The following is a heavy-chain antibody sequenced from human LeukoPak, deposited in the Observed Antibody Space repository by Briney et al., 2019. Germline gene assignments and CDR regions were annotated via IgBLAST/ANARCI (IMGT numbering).Heavy chain of an antibody. J-gene: IGHJ4*02. CDR1: GYTFTSYG. Sequence: SVKVSCKASGYTFTSYGISWVRQAPGQGLEWMGRIIPILGIANYAQKFQGRVTITADKSTSTAYMELSSLRSEDTAVYYCARGPYSGSLVLGFDYWGQGTLVTVSS. CDR2: IIPILGIA. V-gene: IGHV1-69*04. D-gene: IGHD1-26*01. CDR3: ARGPYSGSLVLGFDY.